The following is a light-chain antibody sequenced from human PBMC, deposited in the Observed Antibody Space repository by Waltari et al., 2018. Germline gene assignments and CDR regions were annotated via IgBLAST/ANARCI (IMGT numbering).Light chain of an antibody. V-gene: IGKV1-39*01. CDR2: SSS. CDR1: QTIDTY. J-gene: IGKJ1*01. CDR3: QQTYGIVWA. Sequence: DIQVTQSPVSLSASVGDRVTISCRTSQTIDTYLNWYQVKPGKAPKLLISSSSILQTGVPSRFSGGGSGTHFILNISSLQPEDFSSYFCQQTYGIVWAFGQGTTVEVK.